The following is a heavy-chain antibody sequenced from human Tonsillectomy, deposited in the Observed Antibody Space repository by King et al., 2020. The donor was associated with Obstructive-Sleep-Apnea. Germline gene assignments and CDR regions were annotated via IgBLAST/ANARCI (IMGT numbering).Heavy chain of an antibody. V-gene: IGHV5-10-1*03. CDR1: GYSFRSYC. Sequence: VQLVQSGAEVKKPGESLRISCKGSGYSFRSYCINWVRQMPGKGLEWVGSVDPDDSSTYYSPAFQGRVIISADKSVTTGYLQWSSLKASDTATYYCARRIFYGMDVWGRGTTVTVSS. D-gene: IGHD3-9*01. CDR3: ARRIFYGMDV. J-gene: IGHJ6*02. CDR2: VDPDDSST.